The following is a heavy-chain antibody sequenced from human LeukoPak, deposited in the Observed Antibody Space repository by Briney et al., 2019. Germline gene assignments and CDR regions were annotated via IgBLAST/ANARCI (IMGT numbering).Heavy chain of an antibody. J-gene: IGHJ6*02. CDR2: IIPIFGTA. V-gene: IGHV1-69*13. CDR1: GGTFSSSA. CDR3: ARAPVPAAQAYSYYGMDV. D-gene: IGHD2-2*01. Sequence: EASVTVSCKASGGTFSSSAISWVRQAPGQGLEWMGGIIPIFGTANYAQKSQGRVTITADESTSTAYMELSSLRSEDTAVYYCARAPVPAAQAYSYYGMDVWGQGTTVTVSS.